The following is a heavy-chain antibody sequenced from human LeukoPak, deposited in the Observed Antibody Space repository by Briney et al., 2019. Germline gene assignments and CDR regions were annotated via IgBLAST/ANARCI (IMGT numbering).Heavy chain of an antibody. CDR3: ARATQLSFDY. D-gene: IGHD2-2*01. CDR1: GFTFDDYA. Sequence: PGRSLRLSCAASGFTFDDYAMHWVRQAPGKGLEWVSGISWNSGSIGYADSVKGRFTISRDNSKNTLYLQMNSLRAEDTAVYYCARATQLSFDYWGQGTLVTVSS. V-gene: IGHV3-9*01. CDR2: ISWNSGSI. J-gene: IGHJ4*02.